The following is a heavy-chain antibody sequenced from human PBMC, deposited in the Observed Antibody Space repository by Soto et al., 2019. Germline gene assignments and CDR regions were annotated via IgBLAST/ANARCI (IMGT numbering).Heavy chain of an antibody. CDR1: GGTFSSYT. V-gene: IGHV1-69*08. CDR3: ARDRRNYGMDV. Sequence: QVQLVQSGAEVKKPGSSVKVSCKASGGTFSSYTISWVRQAPGQGLEWMGRIIPILGIANYAQKIQGRDTITADKDTGTDNMERSSLRSEDTAVYSCARDRRNYGMDVCGQGTTVTVSS. CDR2: IIPILGIA. J-gene: IGHJ6*01.